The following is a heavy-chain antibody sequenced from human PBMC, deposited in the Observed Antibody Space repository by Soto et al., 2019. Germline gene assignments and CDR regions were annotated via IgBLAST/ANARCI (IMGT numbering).Heavy chain of an antibody. J-gene: IGHJ3*02. D-gene: IGHD3-9*01. CDR3: AREYYDILTGSNNAFDI. CDR1: GGSFSGYY. CDR2: INHSGST. V-gene: IGHV4-34*01. Sequence: SETLSLTCAVYGGSFSGYYWSWIRQPPGKGLEWIGEINHSGSTNYNPSLKSRVTISVDTSKNQFSLKLRSVTAADTAVYYCAREYYDILTGSNNAFDIWGQGTMVTVSS.